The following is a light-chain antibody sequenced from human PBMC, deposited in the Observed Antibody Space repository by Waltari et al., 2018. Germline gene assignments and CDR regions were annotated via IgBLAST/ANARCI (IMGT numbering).Light chain of an antibody. V-gene: IGKV1-5*03. Sequence: DIQMTQSPSTMSAFVGDRVTITCRASQSISDLLAWYQQRPGKAPKVLIYKASSLESGVPSRFSGSGSGTEFTLTINNLQPDDFASYYCQHYKTYPVSFGQGTRLEIK. CDR3: QHYKTYPVS. CDR1: QSISDL. CDR2: KAS. J-gene: IGKJ2*03.